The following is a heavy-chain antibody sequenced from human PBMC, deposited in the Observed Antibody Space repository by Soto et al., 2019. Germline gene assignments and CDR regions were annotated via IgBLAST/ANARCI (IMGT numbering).Heavy chain of an antibody. D-gene: IGHD3-3*01. CDR1: GGSISSSSYY. V-gene: IGHV4-39*01. J-gene: IGHJ3*02. CDR2: IYYSGST. CDR3: ATNTPRITIFGVVIDAIDI. Sequence: SETLSLTCTVSGGSISSSSYYWGWIRQPPGKGLEWIGSIYYSGSTYYNPSLKSRVTISVDTSKNQFSLKLSSVTAADTAVYYCATNTPRITIFGVVIDAIDIWGQGTMVTVSS.